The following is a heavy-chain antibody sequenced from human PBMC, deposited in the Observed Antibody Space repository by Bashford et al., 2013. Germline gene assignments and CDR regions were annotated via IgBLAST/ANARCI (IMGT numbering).Heavy chain of an antibody. J-gene: IGHJ6*02. CDR1: GYTFANFG. V-gene: IGHV1-18*01. Sequence: SVKVSCKASGYTFANFGISWVRQAPGQGLEWMGWISIYKGNTKYAQRLQGRVTMTTDTSTSTAYMEVRNLRSDDTAVYYCARGRGHTYGRYYYGMDVWGQGTTVTVSS. CDR2: ISIYKGNT. D-gene: IGHD5-18*01. CDR3: ARGRGHTYGRYYYGMDV.